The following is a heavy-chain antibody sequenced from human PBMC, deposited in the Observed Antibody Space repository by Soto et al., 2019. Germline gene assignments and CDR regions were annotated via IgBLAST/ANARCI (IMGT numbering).Heavy chain of an antibody. Sequence: GGSLRLSCAASGFTFSSYGMHWVRQAPGKGLEWVAVISYDGSNKYYADSVKGRFTISRDNSKNTLYLQMNSLRAEDTAVYYCAKEPGCSSTSCYYYFDYWGQGTLVTVSS. J-gene: IGHJ4*02. V-gene: IGHV3-30*18. CDR1: GFTFSSYG. CDR2: ISYDGSNK. D-gene: IGHD2-2*01. CDR3: AKEPGCSSTSCYYYFDY.